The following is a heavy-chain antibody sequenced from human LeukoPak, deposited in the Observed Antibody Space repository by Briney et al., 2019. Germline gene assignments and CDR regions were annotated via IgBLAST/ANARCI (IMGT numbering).Heavy chain of an antibody. CDR1: GFTFSSYW. J-gene: IGHJ4*02. CDR2: IKQDGSEK. CDR3: AREGDYYDSSGYLGY. V-gene: IGHV3-7*01. Sequence: GGSLRLSCAASGFTFSSYWMSWVRQAPGKGREWVANIKQDGSEKYYVDSVKGRFTISRDNAKNSLYLQMNSLRAEDTAVYYCAREGDYYDSSGYLGYWGQGTLVTVSS. D-gene: IGHD3-22*01.